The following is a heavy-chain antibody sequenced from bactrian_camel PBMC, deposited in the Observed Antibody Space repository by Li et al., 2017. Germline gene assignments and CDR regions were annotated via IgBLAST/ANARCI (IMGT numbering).Heavy chain of an antibody. CDR1: GDTYGM. CDR2: IYLGGGVT. V-gene: IGHV3S54*01. Sequence: HVQLVESGGGSVQPGGSLTLSCEWSGDTYGMGWYRQAPGKEREGVAAIYLGGGVTYYTDSVEGRFTIARDDVNAIHLQMNNLKLEDTGVYYCAAGFLLPGPCGRGSWLGGEIMHSGQGTQVTVS. D-gene: IGHD2*01. CDR3: AAGFLLPGPCGRGSWLGGEIMH. J-gene: IGHJ4*01.